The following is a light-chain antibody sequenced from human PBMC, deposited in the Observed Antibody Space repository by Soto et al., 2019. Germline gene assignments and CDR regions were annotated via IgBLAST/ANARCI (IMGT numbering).Light chain of an antibody. CDR1: QNVNSN. CDR3: QQYNNWPPT. Sequence: IVMTQSPATLSVSPWERATLSCRASQNVNSNLGWYQQKPGQVPRLLVYGASTRATGFPARFSGSGSGTEFTLTISSLQSEDFAVYYCQQYNNWPPTFGQGTKVDIK. J-gene: IGKJ1*01. CDR2: GAS. V-gene: IGKV3-15*01.